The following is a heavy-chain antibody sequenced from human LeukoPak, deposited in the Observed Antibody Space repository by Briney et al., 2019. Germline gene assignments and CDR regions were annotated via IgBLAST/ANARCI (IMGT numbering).Heavy chain of an antibody. Sequence: SAKVSCKASGNSISNYAVSWVRQAPGQGFEWMGGIIPIFGTADYAQKFQGRVTITADQSTSTTYMALSSLKSEDTATYYCTTRACHAGGCSSSFYYYYGLHFWGQGTTVSVSS. CDR3: TTRACHAGGCSSSFYYYYGLHF. D-gene: IGHD3-16*01. CDR1: GNSISNYA. CDR2: IIPIFGTA. J-gene: IGHJ6*02. V-gene: IGHV1-69*01.